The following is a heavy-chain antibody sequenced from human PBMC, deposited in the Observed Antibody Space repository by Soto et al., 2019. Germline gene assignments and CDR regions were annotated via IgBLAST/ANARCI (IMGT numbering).Heavy chain of an antibody. J-gene: IGHJ3*02. CDR1: GYPVTAYY. CDR3: ARGGGVGVAGSAAFDM. CDR2: INPATGAA. Sequence: QLHLVQSGAVVKKPGASVTVSCSASGYPVTAYYMHWVRQAPGRGVEWMGGINPATGAAKYTQTFQGRVTMTRDTSTSTVVMELSGLISEDTAVFYCARGGGVGVAGSAAFDMWGQGTLVTVSS. D-gene: IGHD3-3*01. V-gene: IGHV1-2*02.